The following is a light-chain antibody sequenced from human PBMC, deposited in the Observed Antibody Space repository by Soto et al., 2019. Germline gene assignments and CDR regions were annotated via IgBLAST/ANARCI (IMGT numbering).Light chain of an antibody. Sequence: DIQMTQSPSTLSASLGDRVTITCRASQSISTWLAWYQQKPGKAPKLLIYEASTLQSGVPSRFSGSGSATEYTLTISSLQPDDFATYYCQRYNTYSRTFGQGTKVEIK. CDR3: QRYNTYSRT. CDR2: EAS. J-gene: IGKJ1*01. V-gene: IGKV1-5*03. CDR1: QSISTW.